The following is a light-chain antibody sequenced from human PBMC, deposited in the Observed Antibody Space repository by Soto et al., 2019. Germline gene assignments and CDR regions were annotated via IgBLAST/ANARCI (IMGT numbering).Light chain of an antibody. CDR3: QQYNNWPLT. Sequence: EIVMTQSPATLSVSPGERATLSCRASQRVDSNLAWYQQKPGQAPRLLIYGASTRATGIPARFSGSGSGTGFTLTISSLQSEDFAVYYCQQYNNWPLTFGGGTKVEI. CDR2: GAS. J-gene: IGKJ4*01. CDR1: QRVDSN. V-gene: IGKV3-15*01.